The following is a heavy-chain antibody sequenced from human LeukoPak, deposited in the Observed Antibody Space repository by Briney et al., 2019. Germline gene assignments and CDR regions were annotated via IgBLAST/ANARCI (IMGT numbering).Heavy chain of an antibody. CDR2: ISASTGYT. D-gene: IGHD3-3*01. Sequence: ASVTVSCKASGYSFTGFGISWARQAPGQGLEWMGWISASTGYTEYAQKFQGRVTMTTDTSTSTVYMDLKSLGSDDTAVYYCARDSKNTMPPSGYWGQGTLVIVSS. J-gene: IGHJ4*02. CDR3: ARDSKNTMPPSGY. CDR1: GYSFTGFG. V-gene: IGHV1-18*01.